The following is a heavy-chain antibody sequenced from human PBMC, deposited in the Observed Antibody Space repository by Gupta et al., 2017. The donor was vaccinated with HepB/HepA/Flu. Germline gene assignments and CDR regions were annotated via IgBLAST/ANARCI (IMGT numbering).Heavy chain of an antibody. V-gene: IGHV3-43*02. J-gene: IGHJ3*02. CDR1: GFTFDDYA. Sequence: EVQLVESGGGVVQPGGSLRLSCAASGFTFDDYAMHWVRQAPGEGLEWVSLISGDGGSTYYADSVKGRFTIFRDNSKNSLYLQMNSLRTEDTALYYCAKDIANDILTGYYGFDAFDIWGQGTMVTVSS. CDR3: AKDIANDILTGYYGFDAFDI. CDR2: ISGDGGST. D-gene: IGHD3-9*01.